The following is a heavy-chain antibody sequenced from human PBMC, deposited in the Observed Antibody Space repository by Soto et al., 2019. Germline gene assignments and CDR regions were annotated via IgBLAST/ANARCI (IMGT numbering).Heavy chain of an antibody. Sequence: PSETLSLTCTVSGGSISSYYWSWIRQPPGKGLEWIGYIYYSGSTNYNPSLKSRVTISVDTSKNQFSLKLSSVTAADTAVYYCARFLGYYGSGKSYWFDPWGQGTLVTVSS. V-gene: IGHV4-59*01. CDR1: GGSISSYY. D-gene: IGHD3-10*01. CDR2: IYYSGST. J-gene: IGHJ5*02. CDR3: ARFLGYYGSGKSYWFDP.